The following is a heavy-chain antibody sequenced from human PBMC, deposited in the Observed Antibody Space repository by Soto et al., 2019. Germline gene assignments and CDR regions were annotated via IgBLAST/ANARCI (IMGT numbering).Heavy chain of an antibody. CDR2: MNPNSGNT. Sequence: ASVKVSCKASGYTFTSYDINWVRQATGQGLEWMGWMNPNSGNTGYAQKFQGRVTMTRNTSISTAYMELSSLRSEDTAVYYCARALPRLGYCSGGSCPYYFDYWGQGTLVTVSS. V-gene: IGHV1-8*01. J-gene: IGHJ4*02. CDR1: GYTFTSYD. D-gene: IGHD2-15*01. CDR3: ARALPRLGYCSGGSCPYYFDY.